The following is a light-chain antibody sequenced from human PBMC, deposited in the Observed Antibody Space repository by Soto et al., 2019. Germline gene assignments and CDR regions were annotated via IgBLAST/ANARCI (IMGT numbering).Light chain of an antibody. J-gene: IGLJ2*01. CDR2: RSN. CDR3: AAWDDNLRGPV. V-gene: IGLV1-47*01. CDR1: SSSIGSHY. Sequence: QSVLTQPPSASGTPGQRVTISCSGSSSSIGSHYVYWYQQLPGTAPKLLIYRSNQRPSGVPGRFSGSKSGTSASLAITGLRSDDDADYYCAAWDDNLRGPVFGGGTKLTVL.